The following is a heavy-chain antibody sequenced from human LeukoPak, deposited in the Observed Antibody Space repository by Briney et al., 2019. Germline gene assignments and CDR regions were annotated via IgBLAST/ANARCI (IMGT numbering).Heavy chain of an antibody. J-gene: IGHJ4*02. CDR1: GGSISSYY. Sequence: SETLSLTRTVSGGSISSYYWSWIRQPPGKGLEWIGYIYYSGSTNYNPSLKSRVTISVDTSKNQFSLKLSSVTAADTAVYYCARVTGYSSGWYPFDYWGQGTLVTVSS. CDR3: ARVTGYSSGWYPFDY. V-gene: IGHV4-59*01. D-gene: IGHD6-19*01. CDR2: IYYSGST.